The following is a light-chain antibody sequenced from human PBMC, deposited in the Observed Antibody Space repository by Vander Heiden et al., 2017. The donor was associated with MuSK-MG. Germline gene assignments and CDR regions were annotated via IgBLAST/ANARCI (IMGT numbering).Light chain of an antibody. CDR3: QQANSFPYT. CDR1: QDISGF. CDR2: AAS. J-gene: IGKJ2*01. Sequence: DVQMAQSPSSVSASVGDRVTITCRASQDISGFLAWYQQKPGQAPKLLIYAASSLQSGVPSRFSGSGSGTDFTLTISSLQPEDFATYYCQQANSFPYTFGQWTKLEFK. V-gene: IGKV1-12*02.